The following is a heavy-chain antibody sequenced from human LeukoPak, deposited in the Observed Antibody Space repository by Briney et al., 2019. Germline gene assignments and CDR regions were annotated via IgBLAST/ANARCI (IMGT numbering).Heavy chain of an antibody. J-gene: IGHJ6*03. V-gene: IGHV3-23*01. CDR2: INGSGSST. CDR3: AREYYDILTARLEVVYYYYMDV. CDR1: GFTFSSYA. D-gene: IGHD3-9*01. Sequence: GGSMRLSCAASGFTFSSYALSWVRQAPGKGLEWVSFINGSGSSTYYADSVKGRFTISRDNAKNSLYLQMNSLRADDTAVYYCAREYYDILTARLEVVYYYYMDVWGKGTTVTASS.